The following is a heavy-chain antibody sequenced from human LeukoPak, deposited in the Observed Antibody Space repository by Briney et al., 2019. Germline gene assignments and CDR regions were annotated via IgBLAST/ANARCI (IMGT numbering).Heavy chain of an antibody. CDR2: IYYSGST. CDR3: ARGSSSWYLIFDY. Sequence: PSETLSLTCTVSGGSISSGDCYWSWIRQHPGKGLEWIGYIYYSGSTYYNPSLKSRVTISVDTSKNQLSLKLSSVTAADTAVYYCARGSSSWYLIFDYWGQGALVTVSS. V-gene: IGHV4-31*03. CDR1: GGSISSGDCY. J-gene: IGHJ4*02. D-gene: IGHD6-13*01.